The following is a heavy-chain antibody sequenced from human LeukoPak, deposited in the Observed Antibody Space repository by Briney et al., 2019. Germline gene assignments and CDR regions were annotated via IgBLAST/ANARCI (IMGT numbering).Heavy chain of an antibody. CDR3: AKEGDYEIFDY. J-gene: IGHJ4*02. Sequence: GGSLRLSCAASGFTFRTYSMSWVRQAPGQRLEWVSVIIGSGGSTYYADSVKGRFTISRDNSNNTLYLQMNSLRPEDTAVFYCAKEGDYEIFDYWGQGALVTVSS. CDR1: GFTFRTYS. CDR2: IIGSGGST. V-gene: IGHV3-23*01. D-gene: IGHD4-17*01.